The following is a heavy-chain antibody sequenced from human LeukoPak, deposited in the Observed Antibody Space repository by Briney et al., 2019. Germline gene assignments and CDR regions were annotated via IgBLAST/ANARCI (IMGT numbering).Heavy chain of an antibody. Sequence: ASVKVSCKSSGYTFTNYAIDWVRQAPGQGLEWIGWINTNTGNPTYAQGFTGRFVFSLDTSVSTTYLQISSLKAEDTAVYYCARGPWIYGPYYYYMDVWGKGTTVTISS. D-gene: IGHD5-12*01. CDR1: GYTFTNYA. CDR3: ARGPWIYGPYYYYMDV. J-gene: IGHJ6*03. V-gene: IGHV7-4-1*02. CDR2: INTNTGNP.